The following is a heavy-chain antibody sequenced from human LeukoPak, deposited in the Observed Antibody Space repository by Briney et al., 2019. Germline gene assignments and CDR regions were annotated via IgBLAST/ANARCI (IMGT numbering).Heavy chain of an antibody. Sequence: SETLSLTCSVYGGSFNDYDWSWVRQAPGRGLQWIGEINQSGATNCDPSLKSRVTMSIDTSKSQFSLSLRSVTAADTAVYFCARYVPVKTGPTRASFDYWGQGILVSVSS. CDR3: ARYVPVKTGPTRASFDY. CDR1: GGSFNDYD. CDR2: INQSGAT. D-gene: IGHD1-1*01. V-gene: IGHV4-34*01. J-gene: IGHJ4*02.